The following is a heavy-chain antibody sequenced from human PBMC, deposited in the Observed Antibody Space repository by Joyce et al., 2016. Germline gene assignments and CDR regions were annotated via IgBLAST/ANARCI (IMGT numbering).Heavy chain of an antibody. CDR1: GGDFSNYT. Sequence: QVLLVQSGAAVKRPGSSLRVSCKSSGGDFSNYTVNWVRQAPGQRLEWRGGVNPFFGAAKYAEDFQGRVTLTADQSTRTAYLELSSLTSADTAVYYCARGGTSSDHYFFYTLDVWGPGTTVIVSS. CDR2: VNPFFGAA. V-gene: IGHV1-69*12. J-gene: IGHJ6*02. CDR3: ARGGTSSDHYFFYTLDV. D-gene: IGHD1-14*01.